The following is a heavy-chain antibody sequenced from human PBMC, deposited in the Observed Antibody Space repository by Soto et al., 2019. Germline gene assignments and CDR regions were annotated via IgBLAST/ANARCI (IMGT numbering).Heavy chain of an antibody. D-gene: IGHD2-21*01. J-gene: IGHJ4*02. CDR3: ARHSGRMAMTIPRGFDY. CDR2: IYYSGST. CDR1: GGSIGSSSYY. Sequence: PSETLSLTCTVSGGSIGSSSYYWGWIRQPPGKGLEWIGSIYYSGSTYYNPSLKSRVTISVDTSKNQFSLKLSSVTAADTAVYYCARHSGRMAMTIPRGFDYWGQGTLVTVSS. V-gene: IGHV4-39*01.